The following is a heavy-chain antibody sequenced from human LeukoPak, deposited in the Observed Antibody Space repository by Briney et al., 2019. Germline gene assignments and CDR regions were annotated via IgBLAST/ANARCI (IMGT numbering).Heavy chain of an antibody. V-gene: IGHV3-30*04. CDR1: RFTFRNYA. D-gene: IGHD6-19*01. CDR2: ISSDGTNK. CDR3: ARDFSAVAGTEEDAFDI. J-gene: IGHJ3*02. Sequence: GGSLRLSCAASRFTFRNYAMHWVRQAPGKGLEWVAVISSDGTNKDYADSVKGRFSISRDNSKNTLYLQMNSLRAEDTAVYYCARDFSAVAGTEEDAFDIWGQGTMVTVSS.